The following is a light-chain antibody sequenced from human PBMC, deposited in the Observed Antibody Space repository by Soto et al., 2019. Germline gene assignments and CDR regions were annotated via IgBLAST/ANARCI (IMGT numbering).Light chain of an antibody. CDR2: SSN. V-gene: IGLV1-44*01. Sequence: QSVLTQPPSASGTPGQRVTISCSGSSSSIGGNSVNWYQQFPGTAPKLLIYSSNYRPSGVPDRFSGSKSGTSASLAISGLQSEDEADYFCAAWDDGLNGVVFGGGTKLTVL. J-gene: IGLJ2*01. CDR3: AAWDDGLNGVV. CDR1: SSSIGGNS.